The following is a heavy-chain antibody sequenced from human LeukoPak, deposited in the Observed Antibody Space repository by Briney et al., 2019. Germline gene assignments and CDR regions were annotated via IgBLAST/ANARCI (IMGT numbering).Heavy chain of an antibody. V-gene: IGHV3-30*18. Sequence: GSSLRLSCGASGVSRGSYGIHWVRQAPRQGLEWVTIISYDGSNEYYADSVKGRFTISRDNPKNTLYLQMNSLRAEDTAVYYCPKASSSSNYYYGLDVWGQGTTVTVSS. CDR2: ISYDGSNE. J-gene: IGHJ6*02. CDR1: GVSRGSYG. D-gene: IGHD6-6*01. CDR3: PKASSSSNYYYGLDV.